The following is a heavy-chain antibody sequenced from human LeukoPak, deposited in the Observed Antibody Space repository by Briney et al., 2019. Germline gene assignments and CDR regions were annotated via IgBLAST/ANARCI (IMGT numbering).Heavy chain of an antibody. CDR2: IRYDGSNK. CDR3: AKVGSGWYYFDY. Sequence: GRSLRLSCAASRFTFSSYGMHWVRQAPGKGLEWVAFIRYDGSNKYYADSVKGRFTISRDNSKNTLYLQMNSLRAEDTAVYYCAKVGSGWYYFDYWGQGTLVTVSS. CDR1: RFTFSSYG. J-gene: IGHJ4*02. V-gene: IGHV3-30*02. D-gene: IGHD6-19*01.